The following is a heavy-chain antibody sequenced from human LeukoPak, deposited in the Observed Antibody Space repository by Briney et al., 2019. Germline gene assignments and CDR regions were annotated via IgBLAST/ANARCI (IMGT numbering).Heavy chain of an antibody. CDR1: GYTFSNYV. D-gene: IGHD7-27*01. CDR2: ISGTGANT. V-gene: IGHV3-23*01. J-gene: IGHJ6*03. Sequence: GGSLRLSCAVSGYTFSNYVMIGVRQAPGKGLEWVSAISGTGANTFYADSVKGRFTMSRDNPKNMLYLQMNSLRAEDTALYYCAKGIRQLGNYYYYMDVWGKGTTVTVSS. CDR3: AKGIRQLGNYYYYMDV.